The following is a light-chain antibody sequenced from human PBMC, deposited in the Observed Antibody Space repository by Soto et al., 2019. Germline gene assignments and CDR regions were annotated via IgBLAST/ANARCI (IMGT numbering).Light chain of an antibody. CDR1: QSIVYSDGNTY. V-gene: IGKV2-30*01. J-gene: IGKJ1*01. Sequence: DVVMTQSPLSLPVTLGQPASISCRSSQSIVYSDGNTYLNWSQQRPGQSPRRLIYKVSNRDSGVVARCSRSGAVSTVTLKISRVEAVDVGVYYCSQGTDWAPWAFGQGTKVEIK. CDR3: SQGTDWAPWA. CDR2: KVS.